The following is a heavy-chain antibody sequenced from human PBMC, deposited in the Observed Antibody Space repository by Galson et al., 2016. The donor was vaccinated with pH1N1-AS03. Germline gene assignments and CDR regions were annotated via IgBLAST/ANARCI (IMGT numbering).Heavy chain of an antibody. J-gene: IGHJ6*02. CDR3: ARDEDNWNAAEGYSYKYSLDV. D-gene: IGHD1-1*01. CDR2: IRANSGDN. V-gene: IGHV1-18*04. CDR1: GYTFTTYG. Sequence: SVKVSCKASGYTFTTYGIIWMRQAPGQGLEWMGFIRANSGDNNYSQKFQDRIFMTTDRSTSTAYMEPRSLSSDDTAVYYCARDEDNWNAAEGYSYKYSLDVWGQGTTVTVSS.